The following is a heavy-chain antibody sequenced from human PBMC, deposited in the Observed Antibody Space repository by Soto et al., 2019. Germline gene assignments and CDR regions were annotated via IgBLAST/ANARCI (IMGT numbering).Heavy chain of an antibody. CDR1: GYSFTSYW. J-gene: IGHJ6*02. D-gene: IGHD3-22*01. Sequence: ESLKVSFKGSGYSFTSYWIIWVRQMPGKGLELMGIIYPGDSDTRYSPSFQGQVTISADKSISTAYLQWSSLKASDTAMYYCARRYYYESSGPGYYYYGMDVWGQGTTVTVSS. CDR2: IYPGDSDT. CDR3: ARRYYYESSGPGYYYYGMDV. V-gene: IGHV5-51*01.